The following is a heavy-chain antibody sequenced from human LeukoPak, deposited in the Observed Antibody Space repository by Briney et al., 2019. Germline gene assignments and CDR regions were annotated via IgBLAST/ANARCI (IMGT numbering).Heavy chain of an antibody. J-gene: IGHJ4*02. V-gene: IGHV3-30-3*01. CDR3: ARESPPYCSSTSCYTPFDY. D-gene: IGHD2-2*02. Sequence: GGSLRLSCAASGFTFSSYAMHWVRQAPGKGLEWVAVISYDGSNKYYADSVKGRFTISRDNSKNTLYLQMNSLRAEDTAVYYCARESPPYCSSTSCYTPFDYWGQGTLVTVSS. CDR1: GFTFSSYA. CDR2: ISYDGSNK.